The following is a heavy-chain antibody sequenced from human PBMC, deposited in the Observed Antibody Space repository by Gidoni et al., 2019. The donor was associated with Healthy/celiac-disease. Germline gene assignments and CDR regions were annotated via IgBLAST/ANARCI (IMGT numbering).Heavy chain of an antibody. V-gene: IGHV3-23*01. CDR1: GFTFSSYA. D-gene: IGHD3-9*01. CDR2: ISGSGGST. CDR3: AKDLGGSELRYFDWLLPRGGMDV. J-gene: IGHJ6*02. Sequence: EVQLLESGGGLVQPGGSLRLSCAASGFTFSSYAMSWFRRAPGTGLEWVSAISGSGGSTYYADAVKGRFTVSRDNSKNTLYLQMNSLRAEDTAVYYCAKDLGGSELRYFDWLLPRGGMDVWGQGTTVTVSS.